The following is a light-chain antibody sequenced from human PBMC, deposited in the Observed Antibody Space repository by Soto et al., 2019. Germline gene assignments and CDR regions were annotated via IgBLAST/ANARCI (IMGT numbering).Light chain of an antibody. CDR1: SSNIGAGFD. Sequence: QSALTQPPSVSGAPGQRVTISCTGSSSNIGAGFDVHWYQQLPGTAPKLLIYGNSNRPSGVPDRFSGSKSGTSASLAITGLQAEDEADYYCPSYDSILSGPQYVSGTGTKV. V-gene: IGLV1-40*01. CDR3: PSYDSILSGPQYV. CDR2: GNS. J-gene: IGLJ1*01.